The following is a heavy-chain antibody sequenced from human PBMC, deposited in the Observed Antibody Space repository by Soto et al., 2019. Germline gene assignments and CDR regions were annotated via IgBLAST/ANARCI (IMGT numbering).Heavy chain of an antibody. V-gene: IGHV3-23*01. D-gene: IGHD2-15*01. CDR2: ISGSGGGT. Sequence: EVQLLESGGDLVQPGGSLRLSCAASGFTFSSYGMSWVRQAPGKGLEWVAAISGSGGGTYYADSVKGRFTISRDNSRNTQYLQMNSLRAEDTAVYYCAKDGSSRYWGQGTLVTVSS. CDR1: GFTFSSYG. CDR3: AKDGSSRY. J-gene: IGHJ4*02.